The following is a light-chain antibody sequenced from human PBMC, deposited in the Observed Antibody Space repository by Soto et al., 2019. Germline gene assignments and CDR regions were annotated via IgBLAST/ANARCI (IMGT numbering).Light chain of an antibody. Sequence: QSALTQPPSASGSPGQSVTISCTGTSSNVGVYNHVSWYQQHPGKAPRLMIYEVSKRPSGVPDRFSGSKSGNTASLTVSGLQAVDEADYYCSSYAGSNNLVFGTGTKLTVL. V-gene: IGLV2-8*01. J-gene: IGLJ1*01. CDR1: SSNVGVYNH. CDR2: EVS. CDR3: SSYAGSNNLV.